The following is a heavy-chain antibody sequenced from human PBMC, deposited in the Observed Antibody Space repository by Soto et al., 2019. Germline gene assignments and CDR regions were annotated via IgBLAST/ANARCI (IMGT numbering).Heavy chain of an antibody. CDR2: ISGSGGST. D-gene: IGHD3-10*01. V-gene: IGHV3-23*01. Sequence: PGGSLRLSCASSGGTFSSYAMSWVRQAPGKGLEWVSAISGSGGSTYYADSVKGRFTISRDNSKNTLYLQMNSLRAEDTAVYYCAKDEDYVRGVSFDYWGQGTLVSVSS. J-gene: IGHJ4*02. CDR3: AKDEDYVRGVSFDY. CDR1: GGTFSSYA.